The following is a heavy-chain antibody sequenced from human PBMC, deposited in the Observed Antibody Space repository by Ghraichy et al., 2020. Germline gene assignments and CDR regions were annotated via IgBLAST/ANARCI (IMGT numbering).Heavy chain of an antibody. D-gene: IGHD5-18*01. J-gene: IGHJ4*02. CDR3: AKSSGIQLWTPGFDY. V-gene: IGHV3-30*18. CDR2: ISYDGSNK. Sequence: GESLNISCAASGFTFSSYGMHWVHQAPGKGLEWVAVISYDGSNKYYADSVKGRFTISRDNSKNTLYLQMNSLRAEDTAVYYCAKSSGIQLWTPGFDYWGQGTLVTVSS. CDR1: GFTFSSYG.